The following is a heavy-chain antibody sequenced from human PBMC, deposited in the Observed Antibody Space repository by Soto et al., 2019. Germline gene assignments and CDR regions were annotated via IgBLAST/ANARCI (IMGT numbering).Heavy chain of an antibody. CDR3: ARGSGGSLADYYYYYYMDV. CDR1: GGSFSGYY. V-gene: IGHV4-34*01. J-gene: IGHJ6*03. D-gene: IGHD2-15*01. CDR2: INHSGST. Sequence: SETLSLTCAVYGGSFSGYYWSWIRQPPGKGLEWIGEINHSGSTNYNPSLKSRVTISVDTSKNQFSLKLSSVTAADTAVYYCARGSGGSLADYYYYYYMDVWGKGTTVTVSS.